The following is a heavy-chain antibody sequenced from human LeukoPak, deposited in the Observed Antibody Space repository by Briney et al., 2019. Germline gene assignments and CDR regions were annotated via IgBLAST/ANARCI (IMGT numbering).Heavy chain of an antibody. J-gene: IGHJ4*02. CDR1: RYTFTGYY. CDR2: INPNSGGT. Sequence: ASVKVSCKASRYTFTGYYMHWVRQAPGQGLEWMGWINPNSGGTNYAQKFQGRVTMTRDTSISTAYMELSRLRFDDTAVYYCARDSSGVLWFGEGYSFDYWGQGTLVTVSS. CDR3: ARDSSGVLWFGEGYSFDY. D-gene: IGHD3-10*01. V-gene: IGHV1-2*02.